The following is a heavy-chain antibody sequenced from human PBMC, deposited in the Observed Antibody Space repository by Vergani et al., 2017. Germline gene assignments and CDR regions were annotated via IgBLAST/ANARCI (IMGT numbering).Heavy chain of an antibody. J-gene: IGHJ6*04. D-gene: IGHD6-19*01. CDR3: AKVDSSCWYAPDYGMNV. CDR2: ISSSGSTI. CDR1: GFTFSDYY. Sequence: QVQLVESGGGLVKPGGSLRLSCAASGFTFSDYYMSWIRQAPGKGLEWVSYISSSGSTIYYADSVKGRFTISRDNAKNSLYLQMNSLSAEDTAVYYCAKVDSSCWYAPDYGMNVWGEGSTVTVSS. V-gene: IGHV3-11*01.